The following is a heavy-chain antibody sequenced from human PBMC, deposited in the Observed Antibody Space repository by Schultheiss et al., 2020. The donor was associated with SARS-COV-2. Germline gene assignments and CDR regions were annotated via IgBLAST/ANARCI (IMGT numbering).Heavy chain of an antibody. J-gene: IGHJ4*02. CDR2: ISSSSGTK. CDR1: GFTFSSYA. CDR3: ARGRITMVRGVIRGVYFDY. V-gene: IGHV3-48*01. D-gene: IGHD3-10*01. Sequence: GGSLRLSCAASGFTFSSYAMNWVRQAPGKGLEWVSYISSSSGTKYYAASVKGRFTISRDNAKNSLYLQMNSLRAEDTAVYYCARGRITMVRGVIRGVYFDYWGQGTLVTVSS.